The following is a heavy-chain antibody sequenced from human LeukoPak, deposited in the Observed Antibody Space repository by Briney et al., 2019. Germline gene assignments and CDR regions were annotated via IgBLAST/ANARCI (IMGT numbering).Heavy chain of an antibody. CDR1: GFSFSTYW. J-gene: IGHJ3*02. CDR3: ARSPPVIWFGELFLDI. CDR2: IDNGGTTT. D-gene: IGHD3-10*01. V-gene: IGHV3-74*01. Sequence: GGSLRLSCVASGFSFSTYWMHWVRQAPGKGLVWVSRIDNGGTTTLYADSVRGRFTISRDSAKNSLYLQMNSLRAEDTAVYYCARSPPVIWFGELFLDIWGQGTMVTVSS.